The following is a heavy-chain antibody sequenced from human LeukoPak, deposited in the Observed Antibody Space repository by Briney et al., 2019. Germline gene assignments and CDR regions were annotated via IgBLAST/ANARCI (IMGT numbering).Heavy chain of an antibody. CDR3: AREGDYGDYPY. J-gene: IGHJ4*02. CDR2: IIPIFGTA. V-gene: IGHV1-69*05. D-gene: IGHD4-17*01. Sequence: SVKVSCKASGYTFTSYGISWVRQAPGQGLEWMGGIIPIFGTANYAQKFQGRVTMTRDTSTSTVYMELSSLRSEDTAVYYCAREGDYGDYPYWGQGTLVTVSP. CDR1: GYTFTSYG.